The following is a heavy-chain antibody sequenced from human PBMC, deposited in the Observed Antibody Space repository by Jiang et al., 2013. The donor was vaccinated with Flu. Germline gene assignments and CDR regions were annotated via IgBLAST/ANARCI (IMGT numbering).Heavy chain of an antibody. CDR1: GGSISSYY. CDR2: IYYSGST. CDR3: ARHKGAVTAMGGPHLQPASWFDP. D-gene: IGHD2-21*02. V-gene: IGHV4-59*08. Sequence: PGLVKPSETLSLTCTVSGGSISSYYWSWIRQPPGKGLEWIGYIYYSGSTNYNPSLKSRVPISVDTSKNQFSLKLSSVTAADTAVYYCARHKGAVTAMGGPHLQPASWFDPWGQGTLVTVSS. J-gene: IGHJ5*02.